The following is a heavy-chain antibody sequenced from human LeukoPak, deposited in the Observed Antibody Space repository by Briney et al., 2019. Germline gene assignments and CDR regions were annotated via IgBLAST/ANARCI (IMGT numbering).Heavy chain of an antibody. V-gene: IGHV3-53*01. CDR3: ATYRQVLLPFES. D-gene: IGHD2-8*02. CDR2: IFPSGGEI. CDR1: GFTVSSNY. Sequence: GGSLRLSCAASGFTVSSNYMSWIRQAPGKGLEWVSSIFPSGGEIHYADSVWGRFTISRDNSKSTLSLQMNSLRAEDTAIYYCATYRQVLLPFESWGQGTLVTVSS. J-gene: IGHJ4*02.